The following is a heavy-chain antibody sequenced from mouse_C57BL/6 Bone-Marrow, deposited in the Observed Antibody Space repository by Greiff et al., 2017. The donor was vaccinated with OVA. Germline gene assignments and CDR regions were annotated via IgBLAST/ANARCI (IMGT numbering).Heavy chain of an antibody. CDR2: IHPNSGGT. D-gene: IGHD2-2*01. J-gene: IGHJ4*01. CDR3: ARRGLRVYSMDY. Sequence: QVQLKQPGAELVKPGASVKLSCKASGYTFTSYWMHWVKQRPGQGLEWIGMIHPNSGGTSYNEKFKSKATLTVDESSSPAYMQLSSLTSEASAVYYGARRGLRVYSMDYWGQGTSLTVSS. CDR1: GYTFTSYW. V-gene: IGHV1-64*01.